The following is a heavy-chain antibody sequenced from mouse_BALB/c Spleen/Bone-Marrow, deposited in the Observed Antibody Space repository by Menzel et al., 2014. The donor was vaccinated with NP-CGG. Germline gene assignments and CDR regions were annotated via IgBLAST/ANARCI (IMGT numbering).Heavy chain of an antibody. Sequence: LVKTGASVKISCKASGYSFTGYYMHWVKQSHGKSLEWIGYISCYNGATSYNQKFKGKATFTVDTSSSTAYMQFNSLRSEDSAVYYCARGDYGDWYFDVWGAGTTVTVSS. CDR3: ARGDYGDWYFDV. V-gene: IGHV1S34*01. J-gene: IGHJ1*01. D-gene: IGHD2-4*01. CDR2: ISCYNGAT. CDR1: GYSFTGYY.